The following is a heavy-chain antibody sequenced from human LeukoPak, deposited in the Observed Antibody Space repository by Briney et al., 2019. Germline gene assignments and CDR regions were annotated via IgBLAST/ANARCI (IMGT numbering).Heavy chain of an antibody. CDR2: IDTSGNT. D-gene: IGHD4-17*01. V-gene: IGHV4-4*07. J-gene: IGHJ5*02. CDR3: ARGMKRTTVTISNWFDP. Sequence: SETLSLTCTVSGGSISSYYWSWIRQPAGKGLEWIGRIDTSGNTNYKPSLKSRVTMSVDTSKKQFSLKLSSVTAADTAVYYCARGMKRTTVTISNWFDPWGQGTLVTVSS. CDR1: GGSISSYY.